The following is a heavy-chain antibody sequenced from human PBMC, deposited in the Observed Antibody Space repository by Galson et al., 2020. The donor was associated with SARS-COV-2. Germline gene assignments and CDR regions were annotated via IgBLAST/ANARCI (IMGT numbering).Heavy chain of an antibody. V-gene: IGHV3-30-3*01. J-gene: IGHJ3*02. CDR3: ATTPPWLLGAFDI. D-gene: IGHD5-12*01. CDR2: ISYDGSNK. CDR1: GFTFSSYA. Sequence: GESLKISCAASGFTFSSYAMHWVRQAPGKGLEWAAVISYDGSNKYYADSVKGRFTISRDNSKNTLYLQMNSLRAEDTAVYYCATTPPWLLGAFDIWGQGTMVTVSS.